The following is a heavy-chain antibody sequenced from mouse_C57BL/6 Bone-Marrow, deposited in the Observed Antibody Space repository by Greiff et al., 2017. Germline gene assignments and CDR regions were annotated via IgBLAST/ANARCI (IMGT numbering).Heavy chain of an antibody. J-gene: IGHJ3*01. V-gene: IGHV3-6*01. Sequence: VQLKESGPGLVKPSQSLSLTCSVTGYSITSGYYWNWIRQFPGNKLEWMGYISYDGSNNYNPSLKNRISITRDTSKNQFFLKLNSVTTEDTATYYCARSRWLLLAWFAYWGQGTLVTVSA. CDR1: GYSITSGYY. D-gene: IGHD2-3*01. CDR2: ISYDGSN. CDR3: ARSRWLLLAWFAY.